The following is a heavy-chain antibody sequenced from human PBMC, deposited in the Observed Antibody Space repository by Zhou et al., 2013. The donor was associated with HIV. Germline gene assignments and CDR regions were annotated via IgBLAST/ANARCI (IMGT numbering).Heavy chain of an antibody. CDR1: GGTFSSYA. V-gene: IGHV1-69*05. D-gene: IGHD3-3*01. CDR3: AVLRFLEWPNRPVDY. J-gene: IGHJ4*02. Sequence: QVQLVQSGAEVKKPGSSVKVSCKASGGTFSSYAISWVRQAPGQGLEWMGGIIPIFGTANYAQKLQGRVTITTDESTSTAYMELSSLRSEDTAVYYCAVLRFLEWPNRPVDYWGQGTLVTVSS. CDR2: IIPIFGTA.